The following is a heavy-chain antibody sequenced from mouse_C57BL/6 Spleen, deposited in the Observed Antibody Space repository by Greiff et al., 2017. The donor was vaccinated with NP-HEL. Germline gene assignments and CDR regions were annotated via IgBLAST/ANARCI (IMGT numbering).Heavy chain of an antibody. V-gene: IGHV7-3*01. D-gene: IGHD2-4*01. CDR3: ARYISYYDYEGPFDY. CDR1: GFTFTDYY. Sequence: EVHLVESGGGLVQPGGSLSLSCAASGFTFTDYYMSWVRQPPGKALEWLGFIRNKANGYTTEYSASVKGRFTISRDNSQSILYLQMNALRAEDSATYYCARYISYYDYEGPFDYWGQGTTLTVSS. J-gene: IGHJ2*01. CDR2: IRNKANGYTT.